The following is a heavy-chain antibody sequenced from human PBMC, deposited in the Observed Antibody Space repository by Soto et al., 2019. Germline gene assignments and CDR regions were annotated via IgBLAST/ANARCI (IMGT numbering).Heavy chain of an antibody. D-gene: IGHD6-25*01. CDR3: APVTRIPADLDY. J-gene: IGHJ4*02. V-gene: IGHV3-23*01. CDR1: GFTFRSYA. Sequence: EVQLLESGGGLVQPGGSLRLSCAASGFTFRSYAMSWVRQAPGKGLEWVSTISGSGSSTYYPDSVKGRFTISRDNSKNTRNLQMNSLRAEDTAVYYCAPVTRIPADLDYWGQGTLLTVSS. CDR2: ISGSGSST.